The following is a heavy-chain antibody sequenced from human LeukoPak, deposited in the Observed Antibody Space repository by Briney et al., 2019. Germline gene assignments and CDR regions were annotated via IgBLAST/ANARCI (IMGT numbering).Heavy chain of an antibody. D-gene: IGHD6-19*01. Sequence: ASVKVSCKASGYTFINYGITWVRQAPGQGLEWMGWISAYNSAYNGNTHYAQKLQGRVTMTRDTYRSTVYMELSSLRSDDTAVYYCARDTSGRSQALDYWGQGTLVTVSS. J-gene: IGHJ4*02. CDR2: ISAYNSAYNGNT. CDR1: GYTFINYG. CDR3: ARDTSGRSQALDY. V-gene: IGHV1-18*01.